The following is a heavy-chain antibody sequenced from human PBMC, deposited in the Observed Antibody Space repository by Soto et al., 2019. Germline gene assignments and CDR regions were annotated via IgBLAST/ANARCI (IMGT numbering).Heavy chain of an antibody. Sequence: QVQLVQSGAEVKKPGSSVKVSCKTSGDIFSGYSISWVRQAPGQGLEWMGGIIPIFGTTNYAQRFHGRVTITADKSTSTVSMELYSLKSEYTAVYYCDRALGSGYDPGDYWGQGTLVTVSS. D-gene: IGHD5-12*01. V-gene: IGHV1-69*14. CDR1: GDIFSGYS. CDR3: DRALGSGYDPGDY. J-gene: IGHJ4*02. CDR2: IIPIFGTT.